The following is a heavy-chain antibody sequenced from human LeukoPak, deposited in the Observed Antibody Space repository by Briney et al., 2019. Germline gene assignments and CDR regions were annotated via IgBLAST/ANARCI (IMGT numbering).Heavy chain of an antibody. Sequence: ASVKVSCKASGYTFTGYYIHWVRQAPGQGLEWMGWTNPNSGDTNYAQKFQGRVTMTRDTSITTAHMELSSLTSDDTAVYYCARGPGITIFGVVTMVNYWGQGTLVTVSS. CDR1: GYTFTGYY. J-gene: IGHJ4*02. CDR3: ARGPGITIFGVVTMVNY. V-gene: IGHV1-2*02. CDR2: TNPNSGDT. D-gene: IGHD3-3*01.